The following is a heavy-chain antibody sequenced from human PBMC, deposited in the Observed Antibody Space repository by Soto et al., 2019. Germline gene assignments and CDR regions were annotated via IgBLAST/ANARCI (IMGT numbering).Heavy chain of an antibody. CDR3: GSIVQSPYNDY. D-gene: IGHD1-20*01. V-gene: IGHV3-7*03. J-gene: IGHJ4*02. CDR1: GVTFSIYC. CDR2: IKQDGSDR. Sequence: PWESXRLSCSASGVTFSIYCMVWFRQAPGKGLEWVANIKQDGSDRYYVDSVKGRLTVSRYNAKTSLYMQMNRMRADDTAVYYCGSIVQSPYNDYWGQRMLVTVSS.